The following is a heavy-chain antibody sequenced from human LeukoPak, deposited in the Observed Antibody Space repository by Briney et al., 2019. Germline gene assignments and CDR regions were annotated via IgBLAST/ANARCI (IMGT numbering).Heavy chain of an antibody. J-gene: IGHJ6*02. V-gene: IGHV3-23*01. CDR1: GFTFSNCA. CDR3: AKVPYSDYGSGRPSFMDV. Sequence: GGSLRLSCAASGFTFSNCAMSWVRQAPGKGLEWVSTISNTGSDTYYADSVKGRFTISRDNSENTLYLQMNNLRAEDTAIHYCAKVPYSDYGSGRPSFMDVWGQGTTVAVSS. D-gene: IGHD3-10*01. CDR2: ISNTGSDT.